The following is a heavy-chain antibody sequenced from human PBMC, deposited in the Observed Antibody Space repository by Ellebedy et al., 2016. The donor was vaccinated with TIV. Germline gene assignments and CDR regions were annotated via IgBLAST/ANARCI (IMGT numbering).Heavy chain of an antibody. V-gene: IGHV3-23*01. Sequence: GESLKISCAASGFTFSSYAMNWVRQAPGKGLEWVSGISGSGGGTYYADSVKGRFTISRDNSKNTVYLQMNSLRAEDTAVYYCAKVMEAIAVAGTGYFDYWGQGTLVTVSS. CDR3: AKVMEAIAVAGTGYFDY. CDR2: ISGSGGGT. CDR1: GFTFSSYA. D-gene: IGHD6-19*01. J-gene: IGHJ4*02.